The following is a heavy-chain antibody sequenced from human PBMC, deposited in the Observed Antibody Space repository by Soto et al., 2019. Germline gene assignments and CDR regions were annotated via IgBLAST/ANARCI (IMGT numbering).Heavy chain of an antibody. Sequence: QVQLVQSGAEVKKPGASVRVSCNASGYTFTSYYFYWVRQATGRGLEWVGRINPASQLRNYAQSLQGRVTITADTSTTTAYMELSGLTAEDTAVYYCARMKLARLDNWGQGTLVTVSS. D-gene: IGHD3-22*01. CDR3: ARMKLARLDN. CDR2: INPASQLR. V-gene: IGHV1-69*09. J-gene: IGHJ4*02. CDR1: GYTFTSYY.